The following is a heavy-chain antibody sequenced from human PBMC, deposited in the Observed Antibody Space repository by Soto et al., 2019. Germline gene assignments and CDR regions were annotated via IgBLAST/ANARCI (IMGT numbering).Heavy chain of an antibody. D-gene: IGHD6-19*01. CDR2: INPNSGGT. J-gene: IGHJ4*02. Sequence: GASVKVSCKASGYTFTGYYMHWVRQAPGQGLEWMGWINPNSGGTNYAQKFQGRVTMTRDTSISTAYMELSRLRSDDTAVYYCARDDSSGWYYFDYCGQGTLVTVSS. CDR3: ARDDSSGWYYFDY. CDR1: GYTFTGYY. V-gene: IGHV1-2*02.